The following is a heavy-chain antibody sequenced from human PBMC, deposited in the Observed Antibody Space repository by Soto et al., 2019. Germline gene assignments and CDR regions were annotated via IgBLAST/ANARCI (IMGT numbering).Heavy chain of an antibody. D-gene: IGHD1-26*01. Sequence: LRLSCAASGFTFSSYEMNWVRQAPGKGLEWVSYISSSGSTIYYADSVKGRFTISRDNAKNSLYLQMNSLRAEDTAVYYCARVGLLDAFDSGGQGTMVTVSS. J-gene: IGHJ3*02. CDR2: ISSSGSTI. CDR1: GFTFSSYE. V-gene: IGHV3-48*03. CDR3: ARVGLLDAFDS.